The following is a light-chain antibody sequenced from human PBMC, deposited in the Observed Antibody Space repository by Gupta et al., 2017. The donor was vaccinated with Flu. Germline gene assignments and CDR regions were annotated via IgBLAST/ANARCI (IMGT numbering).Light chain of an antibody. Sequence: QSALTQPASVSGSPGQSITISCTGTSSDIGSYDLVSWYQQYPGKVPKLMIYEYYRRPSGVSNRFSGSKSGNTASLTISGLQAEDEADYYCSLYAGGVLFGGGTKLIVL. CDR1: SSDIGSYDL. J-gene: IGLJ2*01. V-gene: IGLV2-23*01. CDR3: SLYAGGVL. CDR2: EYY.